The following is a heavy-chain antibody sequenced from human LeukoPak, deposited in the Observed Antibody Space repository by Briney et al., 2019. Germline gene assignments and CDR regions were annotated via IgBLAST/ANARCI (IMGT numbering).Heavy chain of an antibody. CDR2: IYYSGST. CDR3: ARQVYSSNFDY. J-gene: IGHJ4*02. Sequence: SETLSLTCTVSGGSISSSSYYWGWIRQPPGKGREWIGSIYYSGSTYYNPSLKSRVTISVDTSKNQFSLKLSSVTAADTAVYYCARQVYSSNFDYWGQGTLVTVSS. D-gene: IGHD2-8*01. V-gene: IGHV4-39*01. CDR1: GGSISSSSYY.